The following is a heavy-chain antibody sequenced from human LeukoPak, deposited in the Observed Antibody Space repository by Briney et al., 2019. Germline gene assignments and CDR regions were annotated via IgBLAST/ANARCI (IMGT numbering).Heavy chain of an antibody. CDR3: ARPRQGAYMDV. CDR2: ISTSGNNI. D-gene: IGHD4/OR15-4a*01. Sequence: GSLRLSCTASGFTFSSYSMSWVRQAPGKGLEWLSYISTSGNNIYYADSVKGRFTISRDNAKNSLHLQMNSLRAEDTAVYYCARPRQGAYMDVWGKGTTVTVSS. J-gene: IGHJ6*03. CDR1: GFTFSSYS. V-gene: IGHV3-48*04.